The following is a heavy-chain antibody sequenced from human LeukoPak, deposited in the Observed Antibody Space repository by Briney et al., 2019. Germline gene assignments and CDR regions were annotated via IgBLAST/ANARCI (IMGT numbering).Heavy chain of an antibody. J-gene: IGHJ4*02. D-gene: IGHD6-13*01. CDR1: GFTFSSYA. CDR3: AKRGIAAAASFDY. CDR2: ISGNGDYT. Sequence: PGGSLRLSCAASGFTFSSYAMSWVRQAPGKGLEWVSTISGNGDYTYCADSVKGRFAISRDNSKNTLYLQMNSLRADDTAVYYCAKRGIAAAASFDYWGQGTLVSVSS. V-gene: IGHV3-23*01.